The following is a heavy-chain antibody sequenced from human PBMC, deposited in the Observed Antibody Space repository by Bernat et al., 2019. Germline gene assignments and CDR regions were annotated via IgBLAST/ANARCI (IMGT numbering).Heavy chain of an antibody. J-gene: IGHJ5*02. V-gene: IGHV3-73*01. D-gene: IGHD2-2*01. CDR2: IGSKAKSYAT. CDR1: GFTFSGSD. CDR3: ARDGSGEDCSSTSCYPGEFDP. Sequence: EVQLVESGGGLVQPGGSLKLSCAASGFTFSGSDIHWVRQASGKGLEWVGRIGSKAKSYATLYAASVKGRFTISRDDSKNTAYLQMNSLRAEDTAVYYCARDGSGEDCSSTSCYPGEFDPWGQGTLVTVSS.